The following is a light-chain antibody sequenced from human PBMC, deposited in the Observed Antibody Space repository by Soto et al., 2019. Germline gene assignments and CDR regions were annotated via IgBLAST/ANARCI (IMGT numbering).Light chain of an antibody. CDR3: QQYGSAWYT. Sequence: ENVLTQSPGTLSLSPGEGATLSCRASQSVSNKYLAWYQQKPGQAPRLLIYGTSSRATGIPDRFSGSGSGTDFTLTISRLEPEDFAVYYCQQYGSAWYTFGQGTKLEIK. J-gene: IGKJ2*01. CDR2: GTS. V-gene: IGKV3-20*01. CDR1: QSVSNKY.